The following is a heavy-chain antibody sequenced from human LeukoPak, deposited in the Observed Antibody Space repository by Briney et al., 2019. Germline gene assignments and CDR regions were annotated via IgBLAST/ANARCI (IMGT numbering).Heavy chain of an antibody. Sequence: GGSLRLSCAASGFTFSSYGMHWVRQAPGKGLEWVAVISYDGSNKYYADSVKGRFTISRDNSKNTLYLQMNSLRAEDTAVYYCAKDPLSYYYYYYMDVWGKGATVTVSS. CDR2: ISYDGSNK. CDR1: GFTFSSYG. J-gene: IGHJ6*03. CDR3: AKDPLSYYYYYYMDV. V-gene: IGHV3-30*18.